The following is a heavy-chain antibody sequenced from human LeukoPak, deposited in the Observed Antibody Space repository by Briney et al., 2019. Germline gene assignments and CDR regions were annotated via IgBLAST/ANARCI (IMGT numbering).Heavy chain of an antibody. CDR3: ARVGFGNTPHPIDY. Sequence: ASETLSLTCAVYGGSFSGYYWSWIRQPPGKGLEWIGEINHSGSTNYNPSLKSRVTISVDTSKNQFSLELSSVTAADTAVYYCARVGFGNTPHPIDYWGQGTLVTVSS. CDR2: INHSGST. D-gene: IGHD4-23*01. J-gene: IGHJ4*02. CDR1: GGSFSGYY. V-gene: IGHV4-34*01.